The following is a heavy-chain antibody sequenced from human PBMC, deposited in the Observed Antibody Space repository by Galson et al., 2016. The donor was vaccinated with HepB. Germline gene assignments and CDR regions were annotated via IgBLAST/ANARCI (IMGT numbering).Heavy chain of an antibody. V-gene: IGHV4-59*01. CDR2: IYYSGST. Sequence: ETLSLTCTVSGGSLRSYYWSWIRQSPEKELEYIGYIYYSGSTNYNPSLKSRVTISVDTSKDQFSLKLNSVTAAATALYFCARLTYDGSGYGFDYWGQGALVTVSS. D-gene: IGHD3-22*01. J-gene: IGHJ4*02. CDR3: ARLTYDGSGYGFDY. CDR1: GGSLRSYY.